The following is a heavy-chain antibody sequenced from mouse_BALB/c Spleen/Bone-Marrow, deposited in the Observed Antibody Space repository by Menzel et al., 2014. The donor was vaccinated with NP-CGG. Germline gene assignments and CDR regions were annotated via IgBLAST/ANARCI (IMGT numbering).Heavy chain of an antibody. D-gene: IGHD1-2*01. CDR2: ISNGGGST. V-gene: IGHV5-12-2*01. Sequence: EVMLVESGGGLVQPGGSLKLSCAASGFTFSSYTMSWVRQTPEKRLEWVAYISNGGGSTYYPDTVKGRFTISRDNAKNTLYLQMSSLKSEDTAMYYCARRSAATYYFDYWGQGTTLTVSS. CDR1: GFTFSSYT. CDR3: ARRSAATYYFDY. J-gene: IGHJ2*01.